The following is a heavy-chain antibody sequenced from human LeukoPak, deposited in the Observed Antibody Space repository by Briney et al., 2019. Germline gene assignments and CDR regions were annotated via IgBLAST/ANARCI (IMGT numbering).Heavy chain of an antibody. J-gene: IGHJ6*02. CDR1: GFTFSSYA. V-gene: IGHV3-23*01. Sequence: GGSLRLSCAASGFTFSSYAMSWVRQAPGKGLEWVSAISGSGGSTYYADSVKGRFTISRDNSKNTLYLQMNSLRAEDTAVYYCARDGTKYDFWSGYYMGYYYGMDVWGQGTTVTVSS. D-gene: IGHD3-3*01. CDR3: ARDGTKYDFWSGYYMGYYYGMDV. CDR2: ISGSGGST.